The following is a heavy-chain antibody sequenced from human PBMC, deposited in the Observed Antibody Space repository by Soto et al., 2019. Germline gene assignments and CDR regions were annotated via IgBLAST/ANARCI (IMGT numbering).Heavy chain of an antibody. CDR3: GRVEFSGYALDI. J-gene: IGHJ3*02. CDR2: ISAYNDNP. D-gene: IGHD6-25*01. Sequence: QVQLMQSGAEVKKPGASVKVFCKASGYTFSNYGVGWVRQAPGQGLEWMGWISAYNDNPNYAQKLQGRVTMTTDTSTSTAYLELRSLRSDDTAVYYCGRVEFSGYALDIWGQWTMVTVSS. V-gene: IGHV1-18*01. CDR1: GYTFSNYG.